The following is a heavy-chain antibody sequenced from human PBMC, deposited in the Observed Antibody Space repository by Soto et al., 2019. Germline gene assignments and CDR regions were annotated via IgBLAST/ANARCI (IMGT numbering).Heavy chain of an antibody. CDR3: ARILSSGWYGGGGLYYYYYMDV. CDR2: IYYSGST. D-gene: IGHD6-19*01. V-gene: IGHV4-59*01. Sequence: SETLSLTCTVSGGSISSYYWSWIRQPPGKGLEWIGYIYYSGSTNYNPSLKIRATISVDTSKNQFSLKLGSVTAADTAVYYCARILSSGWYGGGGLYYYYYMDVWGKGTTVTVSS. CDR1: GGSISSYY. J-gene: IGHJ6*03.